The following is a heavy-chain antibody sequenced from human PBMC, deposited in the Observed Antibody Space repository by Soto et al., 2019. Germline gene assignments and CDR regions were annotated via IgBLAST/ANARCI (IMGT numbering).Heavy chain of an antibody. Sequence: PGGSLRLSCAASGFTFSSYAMSWVRQAPGKGLEWVSAISGSGGSTYYADSVKGRFTISRDNSKNTLYLQMNSLRAEDTAVYYCAKARDSGYDRSIDYWGQGTLVTVSS. D-gene: IGHD5-12*01. V-gene: IGHV3-23*01. CDR1: GFTFSSYA. CDR2: ISGSGGST. CDR3: AKARDSGYDRSIDY. J-gene: IGHJ4*02.